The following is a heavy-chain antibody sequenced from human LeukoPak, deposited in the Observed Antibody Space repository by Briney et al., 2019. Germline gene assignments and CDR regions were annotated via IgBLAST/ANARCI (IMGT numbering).Heavy chain of an antibody. Sequence: PGGSLRLSCAPSGFTFSSYAMSWVRQAPGKGLEWVSAISGSGGSTYYADSVKGRFTISRDNSKNTMYLQMNSLRAEDTAVYYCAKDRDCSSTSCYGGNYWGQGTLVTVSS. CDR1: GFTFSSYA. J-gene: IGHJ4*02. CDR3: AKDRDCSSTSCYGGNY. V-gene: IGHV3-23*01. CDR2: ISGSGGST. D-gene: IGHD2-2*01.